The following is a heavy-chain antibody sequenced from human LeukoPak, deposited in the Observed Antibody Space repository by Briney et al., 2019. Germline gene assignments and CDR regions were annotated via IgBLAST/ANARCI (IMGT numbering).Heavy chain of an antibody. CDR2: INSDGSTT. Sequence: GGSLRLSCAASGFTFSNNWMHWVRQAPGKGLVWVSRINSDGSTTTYADSVKGRFTISRDNAKNTLYLQMNSLRAEDTAVYYCARGGYVSSPGLNWGQGTLVTVSS. D-gene: IGHD3-16*01. J-gene: IGHJ4*02. V-gene: IGHV3-74*01. CDR1: GFTFSNNW. CDR3: ARGGYVSSPGLN.